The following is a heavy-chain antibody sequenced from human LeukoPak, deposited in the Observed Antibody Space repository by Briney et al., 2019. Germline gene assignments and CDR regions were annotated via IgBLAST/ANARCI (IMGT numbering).Heavy chain of an antibody. J-gene: IGHJ5*02. CDR2: ISAYNGNT. Sequence: ASVKVSCKASGYTFTSYGISWVRPAPGQGLGWMGWISAYNGNTNYAQKLQGRVTMTTDTSTSTAYMELRSLRSDDTAVYYCARGDSSGYYSLHWFDPWGQGTLVTVSS. CDR1: GYTFTSYG. CDR3: ARGDSSGYYSLHWFDP. D-gene: IGHD3-22*01. V-gene: IGHV1-18*01.